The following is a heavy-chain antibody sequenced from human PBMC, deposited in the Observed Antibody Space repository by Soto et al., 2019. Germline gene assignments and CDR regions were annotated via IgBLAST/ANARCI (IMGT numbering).Heavy chain of an antibody. CDR3: AKEYGMDV. CDR1: GFTFSSHA. Sequence: EVQLLESGGGLVQPGGSLRLSCAASGFTFSSHAMTWVRQAPGKGLEGVSTITSSGTGTDYADSVKGRFSISRDDSMGTLFLQMNSLRVEDTAVYYCAKEYGMDVWGHGTTVIVFS. CDR2: ITSSGTGT. J-gene: IGHJ6*02. V-gene: IGHV3-23*01.